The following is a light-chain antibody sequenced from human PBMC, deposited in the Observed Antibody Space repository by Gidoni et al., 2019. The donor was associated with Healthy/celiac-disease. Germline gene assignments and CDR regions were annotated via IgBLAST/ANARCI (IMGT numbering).Light chain of an antibody. CDR1: KLGDKY. CDR2: QNS. Sequence: YELTQPPSVSVSPGQTASITCSGDKLGDKYACWYQQKPGQSPVLVIYQNSKRPSGIPGRFSGSNSGNTATLTISGTQAMDEADYYCQAWDSSRAYVFGTGTKVTVL. V-gene: IGLV3-1*01. CDR3: QAWDSSRAYV. J-gene: IGLJ1*01.